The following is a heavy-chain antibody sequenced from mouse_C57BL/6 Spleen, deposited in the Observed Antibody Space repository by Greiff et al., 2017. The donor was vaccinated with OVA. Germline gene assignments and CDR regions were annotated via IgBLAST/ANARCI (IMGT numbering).Heavy chain of an antibody. J-gene: IGHJ4*01. V-gene: IGHV1-81*01. Sequence: VQLQESGAELARPGASVKLSCKASGYTFTSYGISWVKQRTGQGLEWIGEIYPRSGNTYYNEKFKGKATLTADKSSSTGYMELRSLTSEDSAVYVCASPEAGSSYGYYAMDYWGQGTSVTVSS. CDR1: GYTFTSYG. CDR2: IYPRSGNT. CDR3: ASPEAGSSYGYYAMDY. D-gene: IGHD1-1*01.